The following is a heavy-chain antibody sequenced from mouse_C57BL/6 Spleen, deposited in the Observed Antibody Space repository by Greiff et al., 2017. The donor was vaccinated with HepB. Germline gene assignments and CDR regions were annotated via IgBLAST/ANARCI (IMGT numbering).Heavy chain of an antibody. CDR3: ARCIYYGSSYDWYFDV. Sequence: QVQLQQPGAELVMPGASVKLSCKASGYTFTSYWMHWVKQRPGQGLEWIGEIDPSDSYTNYNQKFKGKSTLTVDKSSSTAYMQLSSLTSEDSAVYYCARCIYYGSSYDWYFDVWGTRTTVTVSS. CDR2: IDPSDSYT. D-gene: IGHD1-1*01. J-gene: IGHJ1*03. V-gene: IGHV1-69*01. CDR1: GYTFTSYW.